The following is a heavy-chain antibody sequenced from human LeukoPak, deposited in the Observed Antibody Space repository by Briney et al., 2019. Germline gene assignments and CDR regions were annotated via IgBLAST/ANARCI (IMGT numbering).Heavy chain of an antibody. Sequence: GGSLRLSCAASGFTVSSNYMSWVRQAPGKGLEWVSVIYSGGSTYYADSVKGRFTISRDNSKNTLYLQMNSLRAEDTAVYYCAKDLMVTYYYYGMDVWGQGTTVTVSS. D-gene: IGHD5-18*01. J-gene: IGHJ6*02. CDR1: GFTVSSNY. V-gene: IGHV3-66*02. CDR3: AKDLMVTYYYYGMDV. CDR2: IYSGGST.